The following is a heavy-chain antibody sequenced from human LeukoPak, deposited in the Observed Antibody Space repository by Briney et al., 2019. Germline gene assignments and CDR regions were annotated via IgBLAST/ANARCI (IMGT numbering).Heavy chain of an antibody. D-gene: IGHD4-17*01. V-gene: IGHV1-2*02. Sequence: APVEVSCKASGYTFTGYYMHWVRQAPGQGLEWMGWINPNSGGTNYAQKFQGRVTMTRDTSISTAYMELSRLRSDDTAVYYCAKAFYGDYGIVDYWGQGTLVTVSS. CDR2: INPNSGGT. CDR1: GYTFTGYY. J-gene: IGHJ4*02. CDR3: AKAFYGDYGIVDY.